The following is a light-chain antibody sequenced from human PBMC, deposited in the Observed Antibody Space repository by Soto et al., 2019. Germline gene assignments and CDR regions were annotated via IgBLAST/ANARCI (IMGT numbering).Light chain of an antibody. Sequence: QSVLTQPPSASGTPGQRVTISCSGSSSNIGRYTVNWYQQLPGTAPKLLIFNNNQRPSGVPDRFSGSKSGTSASLAISGLQSEDETAYYCVAWDDTLNGHFVFGGGTKLTVL. V-gene: IGLV1-44*01. J-gene: IGLJ2*01. CDR1: SSNIGRYT. CDR3: VAWDDTLNGHFV. CDR2: NNN.